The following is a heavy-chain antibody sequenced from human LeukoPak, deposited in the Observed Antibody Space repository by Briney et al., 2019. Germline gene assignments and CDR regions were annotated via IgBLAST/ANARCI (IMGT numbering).Heavy chain of an antibody. J-gene: IGHJ5*02. CDR1: GGSISSGGYY. Sequence: PSETLSLTCTVSGGSISSGGYYWSWIRQHPGKGLEWIGYIYYSGSTNYNPSVKRRVTISVDTTKDEFSLRLSSVTAADTAVYYGAKLLTNAYYDMIWFDPWGQGTLVTVSS. CDR2: IYYSGST. CDR3: AKLLTNAYYDMIWFDP. D-gene: IGHD3-16*01. V-gene: IGHV4-61*08.